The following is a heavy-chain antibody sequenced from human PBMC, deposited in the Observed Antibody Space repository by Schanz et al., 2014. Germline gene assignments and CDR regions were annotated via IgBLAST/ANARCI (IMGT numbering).Heavy chain of an antibody. CDR1: GVSISGSH. D-gene: IGHD1-7*01. CDR3: ARGRTTKTT. CDR2: AYGTEST. J-gene: IGHJ3*01. Sequence: QVQLQESGPGLVKPSETLSLTCTVSGVSISGSHWTWIRQPPGKGLQWIGFAYGTESTKYNPSLKSRVNISADTPKNHSSLNLPSVPAADTAVYYCARGRTTKTTWGQGTMVTVSS. V-gene: IGHV4-59*12.